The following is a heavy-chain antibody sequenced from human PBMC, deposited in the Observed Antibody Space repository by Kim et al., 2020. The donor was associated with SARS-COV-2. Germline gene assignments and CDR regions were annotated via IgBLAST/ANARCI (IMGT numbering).Heavy chain of an antibody. J-gene: IGHJ4*02. V-gene: IGHV3-30*02. Sequence: NTVKARFTVSKDHAKNPLYLQMNSLRAEDTAVYYCAKNSGSGSYYIDYWGQGTLVTVSS. CDR3: AKNSGSGSYYIDY. D-gene: IGHD3-10*01.